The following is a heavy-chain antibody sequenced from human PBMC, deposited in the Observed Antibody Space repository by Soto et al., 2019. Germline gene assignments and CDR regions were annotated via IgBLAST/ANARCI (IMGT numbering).Heavy chain of an antibody. CDR1: AGTFSGHS. J-gene: IGHJ4*02. V-gene: IGHV1-69*06. CDR2: IMPTFGSA. Sequence: AVEVSCKASAGTFSGHSIASVRQVPVQGPEWMAVIMPTFGSATYAPKFQGRVTISANKSTSTAYMELSSLSSEDTAAYFCASERSAPYFDYWGQGNLVTVSS. D-gene: IGHD1-26*01. CDR3: ASERSAPYFDY.